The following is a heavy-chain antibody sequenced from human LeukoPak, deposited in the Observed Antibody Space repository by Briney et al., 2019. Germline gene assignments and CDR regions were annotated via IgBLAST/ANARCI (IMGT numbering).Heavy chain of an antibody. CDR2: ISSSGSTI. J-gene: IGHJ6*02. Sequence: GGSLRLSCAASGFTFSSYEMNWVRQAPGKGLEWVSYISSSGSTIHNADSVKGRFTISRDNPKNTLYLQMNSLRAEDTAIYYCAKETSTGDDYGMDVWGQGTTVTVSS. CDR1: GFTFSSYE. V-gene: IGHV3-48*03. CDR3: AKETSTGDDYGMDV.